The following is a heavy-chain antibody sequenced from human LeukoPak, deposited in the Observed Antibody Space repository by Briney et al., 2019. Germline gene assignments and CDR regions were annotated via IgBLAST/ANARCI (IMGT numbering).Heavy chain of an antibody. V-gene: IGHV4-4*07. CDR2: IYTSGST. CDR3: GRDGGGIMSY. D-gene: IGHD3-16*01. Sequence: SDTLSLTCTVSGGSISSYYCRWIRQPAGKGLEWIGRIYTSGSTHYNPSLKSRVTMSVDPSKNQFSLKLSSVTAAGTAVYYCGRDGGGIMSYWGQGTLVTVSS. J-gene: IGHJ4*02. CDR1: GGSISSYY.